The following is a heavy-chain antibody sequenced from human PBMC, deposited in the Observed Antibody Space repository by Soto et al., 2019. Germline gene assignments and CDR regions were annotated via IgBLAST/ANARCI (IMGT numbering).Heavy chain of an antibody. CDR3: ARENSGSYPPRSYGMDV. V-gene: IGHV1-69*01. D-gene: IGHD1-26*01. CDR2: IIPIFGTA. CDR1: GGTFSSYA. J-gene: IGHJ6*02. Sequence: QVQLVQSGAEVKKPGSSVKVSCKASGGTFSSYAISWVRQAPGQGLEWMGGIIPIFGTANYAQKFQGRVTITADESTSTAYMALSSLRSEDTAVYYCARENSGSYPPRSYGMDVWGQGTTVTVSS.